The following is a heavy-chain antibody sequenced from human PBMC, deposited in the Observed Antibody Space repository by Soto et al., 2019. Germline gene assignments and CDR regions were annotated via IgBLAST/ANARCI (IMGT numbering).Heavy chain of an antibody. V-gene: IGHV3-11*05. J-gene: IGHJ4*02. CDR1: GFTFSDYY. CDR3: ATNVGYSGFEGPDY. Sequence: QVQLVESGGGLVKPGGSLRLYCEASGFTFSDYYMSWIRQAPGKGLEWVSYITNSGSYTNFADSVKGRFTLSRDNAKNSMYLQMNSLRVEDTAVYYCATNVGYSGFEGPDYWGQGTLVTVSS. D-gene: IGHD5-12*01. CDR2: ITNSGSYT.